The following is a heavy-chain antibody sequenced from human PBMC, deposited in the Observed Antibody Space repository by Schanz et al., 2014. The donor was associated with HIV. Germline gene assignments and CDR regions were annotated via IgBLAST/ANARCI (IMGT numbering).Heavy chain of an antibody. V-gene: IGHV3-23*01. CDR2: ISAGVGTA. CDR1: GFTITSYG. Sequence: EVQLLESGGGVVQPGRSLRLSCAASGFTITSYGMSWVRQAPGKGLEWVSTISAGVGTASYADSVKGRFTISRDNSKKMLFLQMNRLRAEDTAVYYCAIRTPMISFGAFDIWGRGTMVTVSS. CDR3: AIRTPMISFGAFDI. D-gene: IGHD3-16*01. J-gene: IGHJ3*02.